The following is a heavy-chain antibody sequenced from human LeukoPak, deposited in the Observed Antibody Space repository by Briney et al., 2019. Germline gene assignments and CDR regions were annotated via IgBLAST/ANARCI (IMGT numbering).Heavy chain of an antibody. CDR2: INHSGST. Sequence: RPSETLSLTCAVYGGSFSGYYWSWIRQPPGKGLEWIGEINHSGSTNYNPSLKSRVTISVDTSKNQFSLKLSSVTAADTAVYYCARHQALRRIVVVVAATSLGFDYWGQGTLVTVSS. V-gene: IGHV4-34*01. CDR3: ARHQALRRIVVVVAATSLGFDY. CDR1: GGSFSGYY. D-gene: IGHD2-15*01. J-gene: IGHJ4*02.